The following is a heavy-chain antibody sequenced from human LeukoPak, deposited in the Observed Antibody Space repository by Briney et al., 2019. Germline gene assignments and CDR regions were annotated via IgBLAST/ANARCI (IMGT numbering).Heavy chain of an antibody. D-gene: IGHD3-10*01. V-gene: IGHV3-23*01. CDR2: ISGNTDFT. CDR3: AKVTNYYGSGRSDAFDI. CDR1: GFTFTNYA. J-gene: IGHJ3*02. Sequence: GGSLRLSCAASGFTFTNYAMSWVRQAPGKGLEWVSAISGNTDFTYYADSVKGRFTISRDNSKNTLYLQMNSLRAEDTALYYCAKVTNYYGSGRSDAFDIWGQGTMVTVSS.